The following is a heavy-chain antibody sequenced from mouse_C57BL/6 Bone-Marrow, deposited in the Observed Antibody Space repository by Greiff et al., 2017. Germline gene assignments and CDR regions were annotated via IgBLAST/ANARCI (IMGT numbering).Heavy chain of an antibody. D-gene: IGHD1-1*01. Sequence: QVQLQQPGAELVKPGASVKMSCKASGYTFTSYWITWVKQRPGQGLEWIGDIYPGSGSTNYNEKFKSKATLTVDTSSSTAYMRLSSLTSEASAVYYCAHYYGSYFGYWGQGTALTVSS. CDR1: GYTFTSYW. CDR2: IYPGSGST. V-gene: IGHV1-55*01. J-gene: IGHJ2*01. CDR3: AHYYGSYFGY.